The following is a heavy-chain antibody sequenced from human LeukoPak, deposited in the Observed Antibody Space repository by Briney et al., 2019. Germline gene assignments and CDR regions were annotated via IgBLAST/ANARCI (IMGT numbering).Heavy chain of an antibody. CDR3: ARDPYSGGYGAYYYYYMDV. CDR2: ITTSSSYM. CDR1: GFTFSAYN. D-gene: IGHD6-19*01. J-gene: IGHJ6*03. Sequence: GGSLRLSCAASGFTFSAYNMNWVRRTPGKGLEWVSSITTSSSYMFYADSVRGRFTISRDNAENSVYLQMNSLRDEDTAVYYCARDPYSGGYGAYYYYYMDVWGKGTTVTVSS. V-gene: IGHV3-21*01.